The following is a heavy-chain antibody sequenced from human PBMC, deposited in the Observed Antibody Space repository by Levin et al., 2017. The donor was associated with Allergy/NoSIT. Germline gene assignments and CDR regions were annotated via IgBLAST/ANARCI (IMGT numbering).Heavy chain of an antibody. J-gene: IGHJ4*02. CDR1: GGSVSSSSYY. CDR2: IYYSGTT. V-gene: IGHV4-39*01. Sequence: NSSETLSLTCSVSGGSVSSSSYYWGWIRQPPGKGLEWIGSIYYSGTTSYNPSLKSRLTISIDTSKNLFSLNLSSVTAADTAVYFCARRGSFYPYFDSWGQGTLVTVSS. D-gene: IGHD3-10*01. CDR3: ARRGSFYPYFDS.